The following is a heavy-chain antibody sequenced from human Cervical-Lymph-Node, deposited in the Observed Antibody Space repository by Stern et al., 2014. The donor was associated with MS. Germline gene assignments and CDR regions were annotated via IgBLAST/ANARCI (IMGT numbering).Heavy chain of an antibody. CDR1: GGSISSGGYY. CDR3: ARGALWFGELSHWYFDL. V-gene: IGHV4-31*03. D-gene: IGHD3-10*01. J-gene: IGHJ2*01. Sequence: QLQLQESGPGLVKPSQTLSLTCTVSGGSISSGGYYWSWIRQHPGKGLEWIGYIYYSGSTYYNPSLKSRVTISVDTSKNQFSLKLSSVTAADTAVYYCARGALWFGELSHWYFDLWGRGTLVTVSS. CDR2: IYYSGST.